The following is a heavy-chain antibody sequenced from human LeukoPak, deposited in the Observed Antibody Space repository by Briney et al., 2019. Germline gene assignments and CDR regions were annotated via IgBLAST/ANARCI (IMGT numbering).Heavy chain of an antibody. CDR1: GGSISRYY. J-gene: IGHJ5*02. CDR2: IYPRGRP. D-gene: IGHD2-2*01. V-gene: IGHV4-4*07. Sequence: SETLSLTCTVSGGSISRYYWNWVRQSAGKGVEWIGRIYPRGRPNYIPSLKSRVPMSIDPSENQFSLKLSSVTAADTAVYYCARGSQVPFYPNPYNWFDPWGQGTLVTVSS. CDR3: ARGSQVPFYPNPYNWFDP.